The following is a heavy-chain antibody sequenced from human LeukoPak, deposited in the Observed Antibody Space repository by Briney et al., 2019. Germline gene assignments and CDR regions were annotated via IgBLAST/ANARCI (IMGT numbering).Heavy chain of an antibody. Sequence: TSETLSLTCTVSGGSISSPIYYWGWIRQPPGKGLEWIGSIYYSGSTYDNPSLKSRVTISVDTSKNQFSLKLSSLTAADTAVYYCAIYIAVAGSFDYWGQGTLVTVSS. CDR2: IYYSGST. D-gene: IGHD6-19*01. J-gene: IGHJ4*02. CDR1: GGSISSPIYY. CDR3: AIYIAVAGSFDY. V-gene: IGHV4-39*07.